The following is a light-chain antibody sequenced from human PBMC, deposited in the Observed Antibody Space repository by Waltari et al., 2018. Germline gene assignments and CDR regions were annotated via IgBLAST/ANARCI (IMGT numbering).Light chain of an antibody. CDR1: QDISSS. J-gene: IGKJ3*01. Sequence: DIQLTQSPSFLSASVGDRVTITCRASQDISSSLAWYQQKPGRAPKLLIYAASTLQLGVPSRLSGSGSGTEFTLTISSLQPEDFVTYYCQQVNNYPFTFGPGTILDVK. CDR2: AAS. V-gene: IGKV1-9*01. CDR3: QQVNNYPFT.